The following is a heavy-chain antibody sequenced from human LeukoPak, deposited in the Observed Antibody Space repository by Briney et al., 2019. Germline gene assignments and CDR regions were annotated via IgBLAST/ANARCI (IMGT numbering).Heavy chain of an antibody. D-gene: IGHD2/OR15-2a*01. CDR2: INPNSGDT. Sequence: GASVKVSCKASGYTFTAYYMHWVRQAPGQGLEWMGWINPNSGDTKIAQKFQGRVTMTRDTSISTAYMELSSLRSDDTAVYYCATERGCSIITSQNIVICGMDVWGQGTTVTVSS. CDR3: ATERGCSIITSQNIVICGMDV. CDR1: GYTFTAYY. V-gene: IGHV1-2*02. J-gene: IGHJ6*02.